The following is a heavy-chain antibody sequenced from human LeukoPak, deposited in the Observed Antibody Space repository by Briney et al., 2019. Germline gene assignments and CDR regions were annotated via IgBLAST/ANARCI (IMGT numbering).Heavy chain of an antibody. CDR2: ISSSSRYI. CDR1: GFTFSIYS. Sequence: GGSLRLSCAASGFTFSIYSMNWVRQAPGKGLEWVSSISSSSRYINYADSVTGRLTIYTDNAKNSMYMQMNSLRAEDTALYYFARDYADYVGYFFFDYWGQGTLVTVSS. J-gene: IGHJ4*02. D-gene: IGHD4-17*01. CDR3: ARDYADYVGYFFFDY. V-gene: IGHV3-21*04.